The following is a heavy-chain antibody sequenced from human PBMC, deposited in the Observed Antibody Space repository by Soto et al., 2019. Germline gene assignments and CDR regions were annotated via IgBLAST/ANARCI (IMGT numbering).Heavy chain of an antibody. CDR2: INPSGGST. CDR3: ARAFPLTYYYGSGSALYGMDV. CDR1: GYTFTSYY. V-gene: IGHV1-46*01. Sequence: VASVKVSCKASGYTFTSYYMHWVRQAPGQGLEWMGIINPSGGSTSYAQKFQGRVTMTRDTSTSTVYMELSSLRSEDTAVYYCARAFPLTYYYGSGSALYGMDVWGQGTTVTVSS. J-gene: IGHJ6*02. D-gene: IGHD3-10*01.